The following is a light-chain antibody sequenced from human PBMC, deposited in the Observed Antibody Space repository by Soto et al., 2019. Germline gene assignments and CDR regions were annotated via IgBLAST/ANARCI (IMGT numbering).Light chain of an antibody. CDR2: SNN. CDR3: AAWDDSLSGAYV. Sequence: QSVLTQPPSASGTPGQRVTISCSGSTSNSGSNYVYWYQQLPGTAPKLLIYSNNQRPSGVPDRFSGSKSGTSASLAISGLRSEDEGDYYCAAWDDSLSGAYVFGTGTKLTVL. J-gene: IGLJ1*01. CDR1: TSNSGSNY. V-gene: IGLV1-47*02.